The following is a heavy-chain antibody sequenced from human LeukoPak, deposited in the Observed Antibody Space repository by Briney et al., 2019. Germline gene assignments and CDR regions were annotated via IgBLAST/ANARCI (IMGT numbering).Heavy chain of an antibody. CDR1: GFTFSSYG. J-gene: IGHJ4*02. Sequence: GGSLRLSCAASGFTFSSYGMQWVRQAPGKGLEWVAVIWYDGSNKYYADSVKGRFTISRDNSKNTLYLQMNSLRAEDTAVYYCARDWDYGDSYYFDYWGQGTLVTVSS. CDR2: IWYDGSNK. CDR3: ARDWDYGDSYYFDY. D-gene: IGHD4-17*01. V-gene: IGHV3-33*01.